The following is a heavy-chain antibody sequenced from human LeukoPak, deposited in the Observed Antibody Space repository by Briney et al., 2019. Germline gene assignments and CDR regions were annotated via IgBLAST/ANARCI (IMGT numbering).Heavy chain of an antibody. Sequence: SETLSLTCAVYGGSFSGYYWGWIRQPPGKGLEWIGSIHYSGSTNYNPSLKSRVAMSVDTSKNQFSLKLSSVTAADTAVYYCARHSYGSGSFYNLDYWGQGTLVTVSS. D-gene: IGHD3-10*01. CDR1: GGSFSGYY. CDR3: ARHSYGSGSFYNLDY. V-gene: IGHV4-34*01. J-gene: IGHJ4*02. CDR2: IHYSGST.